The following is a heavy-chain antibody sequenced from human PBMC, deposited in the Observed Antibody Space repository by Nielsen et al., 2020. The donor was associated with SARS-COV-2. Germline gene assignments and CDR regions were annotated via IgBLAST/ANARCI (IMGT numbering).Heavy chain of an antibody. D-gene: IGHD3-10*01. CDR2: IYYSGST. CDR3: ARRYGSGSYYKRLYYYGMDV. Sequence: WIRQPPGKGLEWIGSIYYSGSTYYNPSLKSRVTISVDTSKNQFSLKLSSVTAADTAVYYCARRYGSGSYYKRLYYYGMDVWGQGTTVTVSS. V-gene: IGHV4-39*01. J-gene: IGHJ6*02.